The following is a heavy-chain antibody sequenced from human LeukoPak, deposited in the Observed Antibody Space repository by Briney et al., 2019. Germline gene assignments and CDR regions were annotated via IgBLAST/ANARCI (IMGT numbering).Heavy chain of an antibody. J-gene: IGHJ4*02. V-gene: IGHV3-33*01. CDR2: IWYDGRKS. CDR3: ARVSGHTSDF. Sequence: GGSLRLSCAASGFTFSSHGIDWVRQAPGKGLEGVGDIWYDGRKSDYAESVKGRFTISRDNSMNTVDLQMNSLRVEDTAVYYCARVSGHTSDFWGQGTLVTVSS. D-gene: IGHD3-10*01. CDR1: GFTFSSHG.